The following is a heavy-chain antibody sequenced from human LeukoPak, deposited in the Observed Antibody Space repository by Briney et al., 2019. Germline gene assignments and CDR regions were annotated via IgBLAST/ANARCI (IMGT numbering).Heavy chain of an antibody. CDR2: ISYDGSNK. J-gene: IGHJ1*01. CDR3: AKGRSAAGPGYFQH. Sequence: GGSLRLSCTASGFTFSNFGMHWVRQAPGKGLEWVAVISYDGSNKYYADSVKGRFTISRDNSKNTLYLQMNSLRAEDTAVYYCAKGRSAAGPGYFQHWGQGTLVTVSS. V-gene: IGHV3-30*18. CDR1: GFTFSNFG. D-gene: IGHD6-13*01.